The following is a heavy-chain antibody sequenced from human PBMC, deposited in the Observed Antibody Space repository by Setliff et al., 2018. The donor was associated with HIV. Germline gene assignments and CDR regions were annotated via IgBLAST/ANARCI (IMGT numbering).Heavy chain of an antibody. CDR2: FIPIFDTA. CDR3: ARGIGLIREDFYYYMDV. Sequence: ASVKVSCKASGGALSSYAITWVRQAPGQGLEWMGGFIPIFDTAKYAQKFQGRLTITRDDFTNTAYMELGSLRSEDTAVYYCARGIGLIREDFYYYMDVWGKGTTVTVSS. J-gene: IGHJ6*03. D-gene: IGHD6-13*01. V-gene: IGHV1-69*05. CDR1: GGALSSYA.